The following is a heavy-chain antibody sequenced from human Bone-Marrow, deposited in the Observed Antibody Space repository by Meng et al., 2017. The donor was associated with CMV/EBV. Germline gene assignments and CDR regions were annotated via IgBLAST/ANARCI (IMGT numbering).Heavy chain of an antibody. D-gene: IGHD1-26*01. J-gene: IGHJ6*02. CDR2: ISSSSSYI. Sequence: GGSLRLSCAASGFTFSSYSMNWVRQAPGKGLEWVSSISSSSSYIYYADSVKGRFPISRDNAKNSLYLQMNSLRAEDTAVYYCANLVGATAGGMNVWGQGTTVTVSS. CDR3: ANLVGATAGGMNV. CDR1: GFTFSSYS. V-gene: IGHV3-21*01.